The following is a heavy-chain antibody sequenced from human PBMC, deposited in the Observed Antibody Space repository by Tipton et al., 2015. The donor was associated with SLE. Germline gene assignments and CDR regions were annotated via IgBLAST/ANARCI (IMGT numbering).Heavy chain of an antibody. J-gene: IGHJ3*02. Sequence: QSGAEVKKPGASVKVSCKASGYTFTSYGISWVRQAPGQGLEWMGWISAYNGNTNYAQKLQGRVTTTTDTSTSTAYMELRSLRSDDTAVYYCARDARTSMVRGVDAFDSWGQGTMVTVSS. CDR2: ISAYNGNT. CDR1: GYTFTSYG. V-gene: IGHV1-18*01. D-gene: IGHD3-10*01. CDR3: ARDARTSMVRGVDAFDS.